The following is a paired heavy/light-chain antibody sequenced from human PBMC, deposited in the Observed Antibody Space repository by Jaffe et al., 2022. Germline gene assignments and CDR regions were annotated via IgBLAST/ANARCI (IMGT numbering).Light chain of an antibody. J-gene: IGKJ1*01. Sequence: DIQMTQSPSSLSASVGDRVTITCRANQSISSYLNWYQQKPGKAPKLLIYLASTLQSGVPSRFSGSGSGTDFTLTINTLQPEDFATYFCQQSYNTPLTFGQGTKVEVK. CDR2: LAS. CDR3: QQSYNTPLT. V-gene: IGKV1-39*01. CDR1: QSISSY.
Heavy chain of an antibody. D-gene: IGHD3-9*01. V-gene: IGHV4-38-2*01. J-gene: IGHJ1*01. CDR2: INHSGTT. CDR3: ARLVWYEVLIDYSNAGYFQL. CDR1: GYSISSGYY. Sequence: QVQLQESGPGLVRPSETLSLTCAVSGYSISSGYYWGWIRQSPGKGLEWIGNINHSGTTYYTPSLKSRVAISVDTSRNQFSLKLSSVTATDTALYYCARLVWYEVLIDYSNAGYFQLWGQGTLVTVSS.